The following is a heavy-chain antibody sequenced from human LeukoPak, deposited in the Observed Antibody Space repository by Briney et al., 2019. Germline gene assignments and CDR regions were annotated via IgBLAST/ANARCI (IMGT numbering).Heavy chain of an antibody. CDR2: ISAYNGNT. D-gene: IGHD3-3*01. J-gene: IGHJ4*02. Sequence: PGGSLRLSCAASGFTFTSYGISWVRQAPGQGLEWMGWISAYNGNTKYAQKLQGRVTMTTDTSTSTAYMELRSLRSDDTAVYYCARARGTYYDFWSGFNILPPVESDYWGQGTLVTVSS. CDR1: GFTFTSYG. V-gene: IGHV1-18*01. CDR3: ARARGTYYDFWSGFNILPPVESDY.